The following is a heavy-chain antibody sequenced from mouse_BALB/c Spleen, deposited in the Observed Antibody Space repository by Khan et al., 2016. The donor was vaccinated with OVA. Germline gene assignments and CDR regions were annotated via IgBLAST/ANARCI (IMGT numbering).Heavy chain of an antibody. CDR2: ISYSGVT. V-gene: IGHV3-2*02. Sequence: VQLKESGPGLVKPSQSLSLTCTVTGYSITSGYAWNWIRQFPGNKLEWMGYISYSGVTSYTPSLKSRISITRDTSKNQFFLQLNSVTTEDTATYYCARGNYHGYYFAYWGQGTTLTVSS. CDR3: ARGNYHGYYFAY. J-gene: IGHJ2*01. D-gene: IGHD1-1*01. CDR1: GYSITSGYA.